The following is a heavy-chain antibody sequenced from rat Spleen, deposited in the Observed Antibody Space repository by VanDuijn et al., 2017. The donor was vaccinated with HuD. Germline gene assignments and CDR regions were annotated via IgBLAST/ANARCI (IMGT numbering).Heavy chain of an antibody. CDR2: IWTGGST. V-gene: IGHV2-30*01. CDR1: GFSLTSYN. Sequence: QVQLKESGPDLVQPSQTLSLTCTVSGFSLTSYNVHCVRQPTGKGLEWMGVIWTGGSTDYNSGLKSRLSISRDTSKSQVFLKMNSLQTEDTAMYFCTRPNNPYWYFDFWGPGTMVTVSS. CDR3: TRPNNPYWYFDF. D-gene: IGHD1-10*01. J-gene: IGHJ1*01.